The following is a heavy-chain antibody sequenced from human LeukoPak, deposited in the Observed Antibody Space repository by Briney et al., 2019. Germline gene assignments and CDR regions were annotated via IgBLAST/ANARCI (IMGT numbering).Heavy chain of an antibody. J-gene: IGHJ5*01. D-gene: IGHD6-19*01. CDR3: AKTPRHYSSGWFVY. CDR2: ISWNSGSI. Sequence: TGGSLRLSCAASGFTFDDYAMHWVWQAPGKGLEWVSGISWNSGSIGYADSVKGRFTISRDDAKNSLYLQMNSLRAEDTALYYCAKTPRHYSSGWFVYWGQGTLVTVSS. V-gene: IGHV3-9*01. CDR1: GFTFDDYA.